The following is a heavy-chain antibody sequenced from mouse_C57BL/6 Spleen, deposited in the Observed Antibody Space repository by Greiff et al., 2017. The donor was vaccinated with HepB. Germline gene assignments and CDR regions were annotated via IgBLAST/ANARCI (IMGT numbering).Heavy chain of an antibody. CDR1: GYSFTSYY. J-gene: IGHJ2*01. CDR2: IYPGSGNT. CDR3: ARSLTPSQPFDY. Sequence: QVQLQQSGPELVKPGASVKISCKASGYSFTSYYIHWVKQRPGQGLEWIGWIYPGSGNTKYNEKFKGKATLTADTSSSTAYMQLSSLTSEDSAVYYCARSLTPSQPFDYWGQGTTLTVSS. D-gene: IGHD6-2*01. V-gene: IGHV1-66*01.